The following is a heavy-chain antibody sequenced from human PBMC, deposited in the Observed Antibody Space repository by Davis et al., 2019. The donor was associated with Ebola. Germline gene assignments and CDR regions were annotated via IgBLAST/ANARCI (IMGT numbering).Heavy chain of an antibody. CDR2: ISGSGGST. D-gene: IGHD3-16*02. V-gene: IGHV3-23*01. Sequence: GESLKISCAASGFTFSSYAMSWVRQAPGKGLEWVSAISGSGGSTYYADSVKGRFTISRDNSKNTLYLQMNSLRAEDTAVYYCAKAPYDYVWGSYRAYYFDYWGQGTLVTVSS. CDR3: AKAPYDYVWGSYRAYYFDY. J-gene: IGHJ4*02. CDR1: GFTFSSYA.